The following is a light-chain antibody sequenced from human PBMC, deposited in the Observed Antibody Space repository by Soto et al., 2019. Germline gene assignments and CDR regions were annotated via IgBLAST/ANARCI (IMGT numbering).Light chain of an antibody. CDR3: QQRSNWPPSIT. J-gene: IGKJ5*01. CDR1: QSVSSN. V-gene: IGKV3-11*01. CDR2: DAS. Sequence: EIVMTQSPATLSVSPGARATISCRASQSVSSNLAWYQQKPGQAPRLLIYDASNRATGIPARFSGSGSGTDFTLTISSLEPEDFAVYYCQQRSNWPPSITFGQGTRLEIK.